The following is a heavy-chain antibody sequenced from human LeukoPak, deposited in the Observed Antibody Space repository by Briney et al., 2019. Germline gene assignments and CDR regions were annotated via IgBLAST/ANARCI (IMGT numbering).Heavy chain of an antibody. D-gene: IGHD6-19*01. CDR2: ISSSSSYI. CDR1: GFTFSSYS. CDR3: ARDLTVAGFLNWFDP. J-gene: IGHJ5*02. Sequence: GGSLRLSCAASGFTFSSYSMNWVRQAPGKELEWVSSISSSSSYIYYADSVKGRFTISRDNAKNSLYLQMNSLRAEDTAVYYCARDLTVAGFLNWFDPWGQGTLVTVSS. V-gene: IGHV3-21*01.